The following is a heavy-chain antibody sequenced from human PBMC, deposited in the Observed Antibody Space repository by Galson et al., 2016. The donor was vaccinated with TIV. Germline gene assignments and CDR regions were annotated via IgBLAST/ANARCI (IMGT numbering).Heavy chain of an antibody. J-gene: IGHJ4*02. Sequence: ESLSLTCSVSDYAVSSGYYWSWVRQPPGKGLQWIGSIYHTGSAYYNPSLKSRVTISADTSTNQFSLIMFSVTAADTAVYYCARARRVARVVVPATGAAIEYWGQGTLVSVS. D-gene: IGHD3-10*02. CDR3: ARARRVARVVVPATGAAIEY. CDR2: IYHTGSA. V-gene: IGHV4-38-2*02. CDR1: DYAVSSGYY.